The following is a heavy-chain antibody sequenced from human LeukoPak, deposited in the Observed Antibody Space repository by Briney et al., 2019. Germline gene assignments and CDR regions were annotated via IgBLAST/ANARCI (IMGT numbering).Heavy chain of an antibody. Sequence: GGSLRLSCAASAFTSSSYSMNWVRQAPGKGLEWVSYISSSSSTIYYADSVKGRFTISRDNDKNSLYQQMNRLTAEETAVYYCARSVNIPGTEYYMDVWGKGTTVTVSS. CDR2: ISSSSSTI. CDR1: AFTSSSYS. V-gene: IGHV3-48*04. CDR3: ARSVNIPGTEYYMDV. D-gene: IGHD4-11*01. J-gene: IGHJ6*03.